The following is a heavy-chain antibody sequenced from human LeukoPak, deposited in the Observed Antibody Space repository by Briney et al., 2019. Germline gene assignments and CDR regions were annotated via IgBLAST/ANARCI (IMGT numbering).Heavy chain of an antibody. CDR3: ASMRIAAGDFDY. CDR1: GFTFSSYA. Sequence: QPGRSLRLSCAASGFTFSSYAMHWVRQAPGKGMEWVAVISYDGSNKYYADSVKGRFTISRDNSKNTLYLQMNSLRAEDTAVYYCASMRIAAGDFDYWGQGTLVTVSS. J-gene: IGHJ4*02. CDR2: ISYDGSNK. D-gene: IGHD6-25*01. V-gene: IGHV3-30*04.